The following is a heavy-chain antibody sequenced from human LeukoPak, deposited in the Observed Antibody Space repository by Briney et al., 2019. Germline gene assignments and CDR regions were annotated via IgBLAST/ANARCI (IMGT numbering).Heavy chain of an antibody. CDR2: IYHSGST. J-gene: IGHJ5*02. Sequence: GSLRLSCAASGFTFSGSAMHWVRQPPGKGLEWIGEIYHSGSTNYNPSLKSRVTISIDTSKNQFSLKLSSVTAADTAVYYCATSGGPLNWFDPWGQGTLVTVSS. CDR3: ATSGGPLNWFDP. V-gene: IGHV4-34*08. CDR1: GFTFSGSA.